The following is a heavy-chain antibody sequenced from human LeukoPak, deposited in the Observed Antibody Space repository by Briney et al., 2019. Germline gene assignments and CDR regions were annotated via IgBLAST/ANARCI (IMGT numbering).Heavy chain of an antibody. CDR2: ISSSGSTI. J-gene: IGHJ4*02. Sequence: GGSLRLSCAASGFTFSDYYMSWIRQAPGKGLEWVSYISSSGSTIYYADSVKGRFTISRDNAKNSLYLQMNSLRAEDTAVYYCARDQSYSNYEGDYFDYWGQGTLVTVSS. CDR3: ARDQSYSNYEGDYFDY. V-gene: IGHV3-11*04. D-gene: IGHD4-11*01. CDR1: GFTFSDYY.